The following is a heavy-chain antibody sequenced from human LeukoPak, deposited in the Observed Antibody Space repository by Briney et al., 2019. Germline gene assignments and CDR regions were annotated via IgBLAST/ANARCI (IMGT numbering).Heavy chain of an antibody. D-gene: IGHD4-17*01. J-gene: IGHJ4*02. CDR2: IYYSGST. CDR1: GGSISSGDHY. Sequence: SQTLSLTCTVSGGSISSGDHYWSWIRQPPGKGLEWIGYIYYSGSTYYNPSLKSRVTISVDTSKNQFSLKLSSVTAADTAVYYCARGTRPYGTQDYWGQGTLVTVSS. CDR3: ARGTRPYGTQDY. V-gene: IGHV4-30-4*01.